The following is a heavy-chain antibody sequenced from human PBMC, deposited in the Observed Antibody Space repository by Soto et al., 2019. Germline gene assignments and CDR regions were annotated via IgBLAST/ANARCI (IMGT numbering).Heavy chain of an antibody. CDR3: ARQGFGALHGLVAV. Sequence: QVPLQESGPGLVKPSETLSLSCTVSGGSISSYYWSWIRQTPEKGLEWIGYVNDNWGSNYNPSLKXXVXXSLDTSKRQFSLKLTSVTATDTGVYYCARQGFGALHGLVAVWAQGTTVTVSS. CDR1: GGSISSYY. CDR2: VNDNWGS. J-gene: IGHJ6*02. V-gene: IGHV4-59*08. D-gene: IGHD3-10*01.